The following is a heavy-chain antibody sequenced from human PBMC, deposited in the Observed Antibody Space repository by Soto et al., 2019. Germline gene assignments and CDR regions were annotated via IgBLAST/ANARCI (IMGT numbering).Heavy chain of an antibody. J-gene: IGHJ4*02. CDR2: ISTYNGNT. V-gene: IGHV1-18*01. D-gene: IGHD5-18*01. CDR1: GYTFTSYG. Sequence: ASVKVSCKASGYTFTSYGITWVRQAPGQGLEWMGWISTYNGNTNHAQKVQGRATMTTDTSTSTAYMELRSLRSDDTAVYYCARDYRGYSYGYDYWGQGTLVTVSS. CDR3: ARDYRGYSYGYDY.